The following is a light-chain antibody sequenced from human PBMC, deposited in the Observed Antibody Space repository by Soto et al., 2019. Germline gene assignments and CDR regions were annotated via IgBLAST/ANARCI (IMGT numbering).Light chain of an antibody. CDR1: QSVSSSY. CDR3: QQYGSSPLT. CDR2: GAS. Sequence: EVVLTQSPGTLSFSPGERATLSFGASQSVSSSYFAWYQQKPGQAPRLLIYGASSRATGIPDRFSGSGSGTDFTLTISRLEPEDFAVYYCQQYGSSPLTFGGGTKVDI. V-gene: IGKV3-20*01. J-gene: IGKJ4*01.